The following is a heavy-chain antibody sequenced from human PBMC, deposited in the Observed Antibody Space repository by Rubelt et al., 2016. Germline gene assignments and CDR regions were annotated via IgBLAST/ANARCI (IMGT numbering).Heavy chain of an antibody. CDR2: ISHDGTSK. D-gene: IGHD3-10*01. Sequence: GGGPEWVAVISHDGTSKAYADSVEGRFTVSRDNAKNSLYLQMNSLRVEDTAVYYCAREKNYGSGSYWVDNWGQGTLVTVSS. V-gene: IGHV3-30*17. CDR3: AREKNYGSGSYWVDN. J-gene: IGHJ4*02.